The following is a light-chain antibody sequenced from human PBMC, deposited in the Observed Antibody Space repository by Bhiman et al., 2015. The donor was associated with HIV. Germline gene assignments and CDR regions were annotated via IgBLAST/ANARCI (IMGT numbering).Light chain of an antibody. J-gene: IGLJ1*01. V-gene: IGLV2-14*03. CDR3: TSLTSSLTYV. CDR1: YSDIGFFPY. Sequence: QSALTQPPSASGSLGQSVTISCAGTYSDIGFFPYVSWYQQHPGKAPKLMIYDVSKRPSGVSNRFSGSKSGNTASLTISGLQAEDEADYYCTSLTSSLTYVFGTGTNVTVL. CDR2: DVS.